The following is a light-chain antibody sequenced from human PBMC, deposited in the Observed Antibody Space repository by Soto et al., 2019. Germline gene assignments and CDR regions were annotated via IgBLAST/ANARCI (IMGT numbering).Light chain of an antibody. J-gene: IGKJ3*01. CDR2: DAS. V-gene: IGKV1D-13*01. CDR1: QGISSA. CDR3: QQFNNYPLFT. Sequence: AIQLTQSPSSLSASVGDRVTITCRASQGISSALAWYQQKPGKAPKLLIYDASSLESGVASRFSGSGSGTDFTLTISSLQHEDFATYYCQQFNNYPLFTFGPGTKVDIK.